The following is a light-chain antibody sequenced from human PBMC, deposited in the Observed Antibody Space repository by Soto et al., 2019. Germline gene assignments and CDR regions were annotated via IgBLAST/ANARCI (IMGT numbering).Light chain of an antibody. CDR3: QQYNSFSKT. Sequence: IEITLTPTTLSSYLVDRVTITCLASQSIGYWLAWYQQKPGKAPNLLIYAASSLETGVPSRFSGSGSGTEFTLTISSLQPDDSGSYYCQQYNSFSKTFGQGSKV. V-gene: IGKV1-5*01. J-gene: IGKJ1*01. CDR1: QSIGYW. CDR2: AAS.